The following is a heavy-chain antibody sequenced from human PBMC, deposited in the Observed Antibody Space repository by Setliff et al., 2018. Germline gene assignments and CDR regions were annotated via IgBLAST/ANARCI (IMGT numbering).Heavy chain of an antibody. D-gene: IGHD5-12*01. V-gene: IGHV4-38-2*01. CDR2: IYHSGSA. Sequence: SETLSLTCAVSGYSISSGYYWGWIRQPPGKGLEWIGSIYHSGSAYYNPSLKSRVSISVDKSKNQVSLKLNSVTAADTAVYYCARQVEMATIAFDVWGQGTMVTVSS. CDR1: GYSISSGYY. CDR3: ARQVEMATIAFDV. J-gene: IGHJ3*01.